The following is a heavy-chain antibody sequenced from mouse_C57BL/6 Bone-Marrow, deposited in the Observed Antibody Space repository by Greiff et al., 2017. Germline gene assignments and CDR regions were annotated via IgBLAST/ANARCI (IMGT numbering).Heavy chain of an antibody. CDR2: IDPSDSYT. Sequence: QVHLQQPGAELVKPGASVKLSCKASGYTFTSYWMQWVKQRPGQGLEWIGEIDPSDSYTNYNQKFKGKATLTVDTSSSTAYMQLSSLTSEDSAVYYCARALYYGSTYYAMDYWGQGTSVTVSS. D-gene: IGHD1-1*01. J-gene: IGHJ4*01. CDR3: ARALYYGSTYYAMDY. CDR1: GYTFTSYW. V-gene: IGHV1-50*01.